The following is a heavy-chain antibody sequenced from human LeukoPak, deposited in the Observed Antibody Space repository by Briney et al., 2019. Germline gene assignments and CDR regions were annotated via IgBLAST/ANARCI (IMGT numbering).Heavy chain of an antibody. Sequence: GRSLRLSCAASGFTFSTYAMHWVRQAPGKGLEWVAVISYDGSSKYYADSVKGRFTISRDNSKNTLYLQMNSLRAEDTAVYYCARVRYYYYYMDVWGKGTTVTVSS. CDR2: ISYDGSSK. V-gene: IGHV3-30*04. CDR3: ARVRYYYYYMDV. CDR1: GFTFSTYA. J-gene: IGHJ6*03.